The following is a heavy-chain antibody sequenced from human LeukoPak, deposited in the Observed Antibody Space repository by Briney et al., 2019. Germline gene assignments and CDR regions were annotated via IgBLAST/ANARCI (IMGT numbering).Heavy chain of an antibody. J-gene: IGHJ4*02. CDR2: INYSGYS. CDR1: GGPISGGGYY. V-gene: IGHV4-31*03. CDR3: VREVLSMIEVGYFDS. D-gene: IGHD3-22*01. Sequence: PSQTLSLTCTVSGGPISGGGYYWNWIRQHPGKGLEWIGHINYSGYSNYNPFLRSRVTMSVDTSRNRFSLKLTSVSAADTAVYYCVREVLSMIEVGYFDSWGQGTLVTVSS.